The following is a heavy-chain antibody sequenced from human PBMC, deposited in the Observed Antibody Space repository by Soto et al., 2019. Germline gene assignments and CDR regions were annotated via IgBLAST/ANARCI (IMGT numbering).Heavy chain of an antibody. CDR1: GYSLTNIW. V-gene: IGHV5-51*01. CDR3: ERRSRYAVGVYGMDV. D-gene: IGHD2-2*01. CDR2: IYPGDSDT. Sequence: PGESLKISCKGSGYSLTNIWIHWVRQMPGKGLEWMGIIYPGDSDTRYSPSFQGQVTISADKSISTAYLQWSSLKASDTAMYYCERRSRYAVGVYGMDVWGQGTTVTVSS. J-gene: IGHJ6*02.